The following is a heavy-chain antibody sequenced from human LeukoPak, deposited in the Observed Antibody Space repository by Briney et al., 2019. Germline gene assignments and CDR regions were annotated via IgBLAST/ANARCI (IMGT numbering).Heavy chain of an antibody. CDR1: GYTLTELS. J-gene: IGHJ6*02. V-gene: IGHV1-24*01. D-gene: IGHD6-13*01. Sequence: ASVKVSCKVSGYTLTELSMHWVRQAPGRGREWVGGFDPEDGETFYAQNFQGRVTMTEDTSTDAAYMALSSLRSEHTAVYYCATALLLYSSSYYYGMDVWGQGTTVTVSS. CDR3: ATALLLYSSSYYYGMDV. CDR2: FDPEDGET.